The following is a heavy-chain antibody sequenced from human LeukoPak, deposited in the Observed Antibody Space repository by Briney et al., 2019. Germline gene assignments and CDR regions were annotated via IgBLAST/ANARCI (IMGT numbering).Heavy chain of an antibody. V-gene: IGHV3-23*01. CDR1: GFTFSTYA. J-gene: IGHJ3*02. D-gene: IGHD3-3*01. Sequence: GGSLRLSCAASGFTFSTYAMWWVRQAPGKGLEWVSTISGNGGGTNYADSVKGRFTISRDNSKNTLYLQVNSLRAEDTAVHYCARVTRPRFYDFWSGYRHDAFDIWGQGTMVTVSS. CDR2: ISGNGGGT. CDR3: ARVTRPRFYDFWSGYRHDAFDI.